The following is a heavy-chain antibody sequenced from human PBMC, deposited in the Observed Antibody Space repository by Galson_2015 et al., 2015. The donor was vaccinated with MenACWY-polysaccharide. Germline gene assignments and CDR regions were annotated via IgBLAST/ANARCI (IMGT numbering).Heavy chain of an antibody. CDR1: GFSMTSYA. D-gene: IGHD6-13*01. J-gene: IGHJ4*02. Sequence: SLRLSCAASGFSMTSYAVNWVRQAPGKGLEWVGVISGSGIDIRYADSVKGRFTISRDTSKSTLYLQMDSVRAEDTAKYYCAKSSRWGAAAVGSFDYWGQGTLVTVSS. CDR3: AKSSRWGAAAVGSFDY. V-gene: IGHV3-23*01. CDR2: ISGSGIDI.